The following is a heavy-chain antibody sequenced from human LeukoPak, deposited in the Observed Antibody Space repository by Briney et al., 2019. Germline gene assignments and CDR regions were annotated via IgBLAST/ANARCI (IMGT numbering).Heavy chain of an antibody. CDR1: GFTFDDYA. V-gene: IGHV3-9*01. J-gene: IGHJ5*02. CDR2: ISWNSGSI. Sequence: PGGSLRLSCAASGFTFDDYAMHWVRQAPGKGLEWVSGISWNSGSIGYADSVKGRFTISRDNAKNSLYLQMNSLRAEDTALYYCARAGDYDTTWYHWGQGTLVTVSS. CDR3: ARAGDYDTTWYH. D-gene: IGHD3-22*01.